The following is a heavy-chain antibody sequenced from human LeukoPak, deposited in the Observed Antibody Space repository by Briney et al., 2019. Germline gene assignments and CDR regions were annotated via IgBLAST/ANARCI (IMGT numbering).Heavy chain of an antibody. CDR2: INPNSGGT. V-gene: IGHV1-2*02. J-gene: IGHJ4*02. D-gene: IGHD3-22*01. Sequence: ASVKVSCKASGYTFTGYYMHWVRQARGQGLEWMGWINPNSGGTNYAQKFQGRVTMTRDTSISTAYMELSRLRSDDTAVYYCARVKWFGYDSSGHYLNNWGQGTLVTVSS. CDR3: ARVKWFGYDSSGHYLNN. CDR1: GYTFTGYY.